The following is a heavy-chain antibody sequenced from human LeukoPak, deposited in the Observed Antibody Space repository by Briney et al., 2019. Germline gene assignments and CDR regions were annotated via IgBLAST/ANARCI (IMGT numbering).Heavy chain of an antibody. CDR2: TYYRSKWYI. Sequence: SQTLSLTCVISGDSVSSNSAGWNWLRQSPSRGLEWLGRTYYRSKWYIDYAVSVKGRITINPDTSKNQFSLQLNSVTPEDTAVYYCARDRSIAAAGTNAFDIWGQGTMVTVSS. D-gene: IGHD6-13*01. V-gene: IGHV6-1*01. CDR1: GDSVSSNSAG. CDR3: ARDRSIAAAGTNAFDI. J-gene: IGHJ3*02.